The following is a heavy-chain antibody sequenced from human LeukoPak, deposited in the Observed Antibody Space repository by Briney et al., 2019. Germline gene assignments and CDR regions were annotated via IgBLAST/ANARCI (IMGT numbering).Heavy chain of an antibody. J-gene: IGHJ6*02. Sequence: ASVKVSCKASGGTFSSYAISWVRQAPGQGLEWMGRIIPILGIANYAQKFQGRVTITADKSTSTAYMELSSLRSEDTAVYYCARSSYSSRTYYYYGMDVWGQGTTVTVSS. CDR2: IIPILGIA. CDR1: GGTFSSYA. D-gene: IGHD6-13*01. CDR3: ARSSYSSRTYYYYGMDV. V-gene: IGHV1-69*04.